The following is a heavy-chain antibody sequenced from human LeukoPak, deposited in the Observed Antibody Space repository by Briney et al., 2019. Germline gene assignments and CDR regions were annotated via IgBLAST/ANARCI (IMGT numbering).Heavy chain of an antibody. CDR3: AKVRDTRDWYRDAFDI. CDR1: GFTFSSYA. D-gene: IGHD6-19*01. J-gene: IGHJ3*02. V-gene: IGHV3-23*01. CDR2: ITGTGGST. Sequence: GGSLRLSCAASGFTFSSYAMSWVRQAPGKGLEWVSAITGTGGSTYYVASVKGRFTVSRDNSKNTLYLQMSSLRAEDTAMYYCAKVRDTRDWYRDAFDIWGQGTRVTVSS.